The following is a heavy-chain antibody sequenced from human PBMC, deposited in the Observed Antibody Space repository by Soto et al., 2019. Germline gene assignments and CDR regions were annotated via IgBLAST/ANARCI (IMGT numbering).Heavy chain of an antibody. CDR3: ARAPSGPIWFGELEGYYMYV. Sequence: QVQLQQWGAGLLKPSETLSLTCAVYGGSFSGYYWSWIRQPPGKGLEWIGEINHSGSTNYNPSLKSRFTISVGTSKNQFSLQLSSVTAADTAVYYCARAPSGPIWFGELEGYYMYVWGKGTTVTVSS. J-gene: IGHJ6*03. CDR1: GGSFSGYY. D-gene: IGHD3-10*01. CDR2: INHSGST. V-gene: IGHV4-34*01.